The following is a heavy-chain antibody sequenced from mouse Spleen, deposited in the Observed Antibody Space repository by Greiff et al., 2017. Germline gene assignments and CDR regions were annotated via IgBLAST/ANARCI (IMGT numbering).Heavy chain of an antibody. CDR2: IRNKANGYTT. D-gene: IGHD3-3*01. Sequence: EVKLMESGGGLVQPGGSLRLSCATSGFTFTDYYMSWVRQPPGKALEWLGFIRNKANGYTTEYSASVKGRFTISRDNSQSILYLQMNTLRAEDSATYYCAREGTGDYFDYWGQGTTLTVSS. V-gene: IGHV7-3*02. CDR3: AREGTGDYFDY. J-gene: IGHJ2*01. CDR1: GFTFTDYY.